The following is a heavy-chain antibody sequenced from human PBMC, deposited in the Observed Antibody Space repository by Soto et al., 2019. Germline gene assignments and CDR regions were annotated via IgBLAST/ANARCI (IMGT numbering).Heavy chain of an antibody. CDR1: GFTFDDYA. CDR3: AKDKAVGYSTSYSYLDV. CDR2: ISWNSGSI. D-gene: IGHD6-13*01. J-gene: IGHJ6*03. V-gene: IGHV3-9*01. Sequence: GGSLRLSCAAPGFTFDDYAMHWVRQAPGKGLEWVSGISWNSGSIGYADSVKGRFTISRDNAKNSLYLQMNSLRAEDTALYYCAKDKAVGYSTSYSYLDVWGKGTTVTVSS.